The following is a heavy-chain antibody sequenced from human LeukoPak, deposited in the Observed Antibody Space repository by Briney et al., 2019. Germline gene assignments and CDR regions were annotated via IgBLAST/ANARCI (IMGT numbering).Heavy chain of an antibody. D-gene: IGHD3-10*01. V-gene: IGHV3-48*03. CDR2: ISSSGSSI. CDR1: GFTFSSYE. Sequence: GGSLRLSCAASGFTFSSYELNWVRQAPGKGLEWVSYISSSGSSIYYADSVKGRFTISRDNSKNSLYLQMNSLRAEDTAVYYCARVHTTRPDRTGKPLDYWGQGTLVTVSS. CDR3: ARVHTTRPDRTGKPLDY. J-gene: IGHJ4*02.